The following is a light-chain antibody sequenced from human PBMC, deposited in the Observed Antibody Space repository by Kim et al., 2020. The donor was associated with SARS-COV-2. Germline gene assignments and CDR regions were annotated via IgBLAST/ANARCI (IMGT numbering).Light chain of an antibody. CDR3: QQYVNSLLT. Sequence: APGERATLSCRASQSVIRSYLAWYQHKPGQAPRLLIYGASTRATGIPDRFSGSGSGTDFTLTISRLEPEDFAVYFCQQYVNSLLTFGGGTRVEIK. CDR2: GAS. V-gene: IGKV3-20*01. CDR1: QSVIRSY. J-gene: IGKJ4*01.